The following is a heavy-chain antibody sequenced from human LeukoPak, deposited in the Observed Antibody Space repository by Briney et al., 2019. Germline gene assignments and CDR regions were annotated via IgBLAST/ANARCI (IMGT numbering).Heavy chain of an antibody. J-gene: IGHJ4*02. Sequence: HPGRSLRLSCAASGFTFSSYAMHWVRQAPGKGLEWVAVISYDGNNKYYADSVKGRFTISRDNSKNTLYLQMNSLRAEDTAVYYCARDPVLLRITLFDYWGQGTLVTVSS. V-gene: IGHV3-30-3*01. CDR3: ARDPVLLRITLFDY. CDR1: GFTFSSYA. CDR2: ISYDGNNK. D-gene: IGHD1-14*01.